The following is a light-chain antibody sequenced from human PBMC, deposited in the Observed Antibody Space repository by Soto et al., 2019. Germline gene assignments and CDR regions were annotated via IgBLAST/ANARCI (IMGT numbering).Light chain of an antibody. CDR1: QAIRND. J-gene: IGKJ1*01. CDR3: LQHYTCPWT. Sequence: DIQMTQSPSSLSASVGDSVTITCRASQAIRNDLGWYQQKPGRAPKRLIFDASILHSGVPSRFRGSGSGTEFTLTINSLQPEDFATYYCLQHYTCPWTFGQGTKVEIK. CDR2: DAS. V-gene: IGKV1-17*01.